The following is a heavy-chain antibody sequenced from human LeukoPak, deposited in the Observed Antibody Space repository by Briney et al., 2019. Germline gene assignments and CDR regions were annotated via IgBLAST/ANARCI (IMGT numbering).Heavy chain of an antibody. CDR1: GGTFSSYA. D-gene: IGHD3-22*01. Sequence: SVKVSCKASGGTFSSYAISWVRQAPGQGLEWMGGIIPIFGTANYAQKFQGRVTITADESTSTAYMELSSLRSEDTAVYYCARGDTYYYDSSGYFCAFDIWGQGTMVTVSS. CDR2: IIPIFGTA. CDR3: ARGDTYYYDSSGYFCAFDI. V-gene: IGHV1-69*13. J-gene: IGHJ3*02.